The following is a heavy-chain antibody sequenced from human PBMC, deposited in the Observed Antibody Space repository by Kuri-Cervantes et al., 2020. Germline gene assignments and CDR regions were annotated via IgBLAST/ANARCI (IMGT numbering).Heavy chain of an antibody. Sequence: ASVNVSCKASGYTFTSYGISWVRQAPGQGFEWMGWISAYNGNTNYAQKLQGRVTMTTDTSTSTAYIELRGLRSDDTAVYYCARGHYDILTGYWHWGQGTLVTVSS. D-gene: IGHD3-9*01. V-gene: IGHV1-18*01. J-gene: IGHJ4*02. CDR3: ARGHYDILTGYWH. CDR1: GYTFTSYG. CDR2: ISAYNGNT.